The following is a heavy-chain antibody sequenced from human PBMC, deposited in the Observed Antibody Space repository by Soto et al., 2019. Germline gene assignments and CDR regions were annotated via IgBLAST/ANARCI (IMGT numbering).Heavy chain of an antibody. J-gene: IGHJ3*02. CDR1: GGSISGYF. CDR3: ARAYDSNGNHAFDI. CDR2: IYSSGST. V-gene: IGHV4-4*07. D-gene: IGHD3-22*01. Sequence: QVQLEESGPGLVKPSETLSLTCTVSGGSISGYFWSWIRQPAGKGLDWIGRIYSSGSTNYNPSLNSRITMSVDTSKNQFSLKLSSASAADTAVYYCARAYDSNGNHAFDIWGQGTLVTVSS.